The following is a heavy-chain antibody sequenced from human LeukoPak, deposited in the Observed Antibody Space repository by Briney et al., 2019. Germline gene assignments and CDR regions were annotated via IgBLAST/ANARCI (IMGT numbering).Heavy chain of an antibody. J-gene: IGHJ4*02. V-gene: IGHV1-69*13. Sequence: ASVKVSCKASGGTFSSYAISWVRQAPGQGLEWMGGIIPIFGTANYAQKFQGRVTITADESTSTAYMELSSLRSEDTAVYYCATPKYDSSGYYYAIDYWGQGTLVTVSS. CDR3: ATPKYDSSGYYYAIDY. CDR2: IIPIFGTA. CDR1: GGTFSSYA. D-gene: IGHD3-22*01.